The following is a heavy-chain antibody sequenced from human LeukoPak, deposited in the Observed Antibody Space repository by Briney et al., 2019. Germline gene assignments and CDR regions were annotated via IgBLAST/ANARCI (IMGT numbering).Heavy chain of an antibody. Sequence: SVKVSCKASGGTFNNYPISWVRQAPGQGLGWMGGIIPIFGTTNYAPKFQGRVTFTADESTSTVYMELSSLRSEDTAVYYCARAAILDYYYYYYMDVWGKGTTVTVSS. V-gene: IGHV1-69*13. CDR2: IIPIFGTT. J-gene: IGHJ6*03. CDR1: GGTFNNYP. D-gene: IGHD2-2*02. CDR3: ARAAILDYYYYYYMDV.